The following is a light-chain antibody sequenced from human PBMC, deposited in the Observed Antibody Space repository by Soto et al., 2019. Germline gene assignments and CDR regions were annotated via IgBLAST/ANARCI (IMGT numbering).Light chain of an antibody. CDR1: NPNIGSKT. V-gene: IGLV1-44*01. CDR2: NSY. J-gene: IGLJ1*01. CDR3: SSWDGSLSGYV. Sequence: ALTQPASASATPGQSVTIACSGRNPNIGSKTVNWYQQLPGTVPKLLIYNSYQRPSGVPDRFSASKSGTSASLAISGLQAEDEADYYCSSWDGSLSGYVFGTGTKVSVL.